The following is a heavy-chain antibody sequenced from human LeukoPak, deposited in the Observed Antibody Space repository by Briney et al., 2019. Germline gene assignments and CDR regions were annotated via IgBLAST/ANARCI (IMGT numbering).Heavy chain of an antibody. V-gene: IGHV1-2*02. J-gene: IGHJ4*02. CDR2: INPNSGGT. Sequence: ASVKVSCNASGYTFTGYYMHWVRQAPGQGLEWMGWINPNSGGTNYAQKFQGRVTMTRDTSISTAYMELSRLRSDDTAVYYCASLVTIFGVADNFDYWGQGTLVTVSS. CDR3: ASLVTIFGVADNFDY. CDR1: GYTFTGYY. D-gene: IGHD3-3*01.